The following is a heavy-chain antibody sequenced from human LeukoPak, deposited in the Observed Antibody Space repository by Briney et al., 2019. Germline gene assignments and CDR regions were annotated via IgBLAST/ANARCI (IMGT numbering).Heavy chain of an antibody. CDR1: GGSISSYY. Sequence: SETLSLTCTVSGGSISSYYWSWIRQPAGKGLEWIGRIYTSGSTNYNPSLKSRVTMSVDTSKNQFSLKLSSVTAADTAVYCCARLPIYCSSTSCYDYWGQGTLVTVSS. CDR2: IYTSGST. J-gene: IGHJ4*02. V-gene: IGHV4-4*07. CDR3: ARLPIYCSSTSCYDY. D-gene: IGHD2-2*01.